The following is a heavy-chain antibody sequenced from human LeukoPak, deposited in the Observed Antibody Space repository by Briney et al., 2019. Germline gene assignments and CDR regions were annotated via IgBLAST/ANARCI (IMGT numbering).Heavy chain of an antibody. Sequence: GGSLRLSCAASGFTVSSNYMSWVRQAPGKGLEWVSVIYSGGSTYYADSVKGRFTISRDNSKNTLYLQMNSLRAEDTAVYYCARSRSVGATRQTYFDYWGQGTLVTVSS. CDR2: IYSGGST. CDR3: ARSRSVGATRQTYFDY. V-gene: IGHV3-53*01. CDR1: GFTVSSNY. D-gene: IGHD1-26*01. J-gene: IGHJ4*02.